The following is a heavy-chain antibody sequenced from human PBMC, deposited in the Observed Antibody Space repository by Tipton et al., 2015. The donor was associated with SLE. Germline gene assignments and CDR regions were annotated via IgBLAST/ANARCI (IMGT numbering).Heavy chain of an antibody. CDR2: IYSGGSRT. Sequence: GSLRLSCAASGFIFSDYAMTWVRQAPGKGLEWVSIIYSGGSRTYYADSVKGRFTISRDNSKNTLFLQMNSLRVDDTAVYYCARANYDFWSGYYDKWGQGTLVTVSS. D-gene: IGHD3-3*01. J-gene: IGHJ4*02. CDR3: ARANYDFWSGYYDK. CDR1: GFIFSDYA. V-gene: IGHV3-23*03.